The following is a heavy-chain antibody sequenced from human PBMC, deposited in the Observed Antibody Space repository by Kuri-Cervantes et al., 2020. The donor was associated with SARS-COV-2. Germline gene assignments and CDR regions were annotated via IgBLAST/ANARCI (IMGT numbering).Heavy chain of an antibody. V-gene: IGHV1-2*04. CDR2: INPSSGGT. J-gene: IGHJ6*02. Sequence: ASVKVSCKASGYTFSVYYMYWVRQAPGQGLEWMGWINPSSGGTNYAQKFQGWVTMTRDTSISTAYMELSRLRSDDTAVYYCARGMVRGIIQYYYYAMDVWGQGTTVTVSS. CDR3: ARGMVRGIIQYYYYAMDV. D-gene: IGHD3-10*01. CDR1: GYTFSVYY.